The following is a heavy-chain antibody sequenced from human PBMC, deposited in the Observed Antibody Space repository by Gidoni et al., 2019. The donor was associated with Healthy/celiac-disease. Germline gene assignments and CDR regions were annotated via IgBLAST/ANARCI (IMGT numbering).Heavy chain of an antibody. V-gene: IGHV4-4*02. Sequence: QVQLQESGTGLGEPSGTLSITCAVSGGSISSSNWWSWVRQPPGKGLEWIGEIYHSGSTNYNPSLKSRVTISVDKSKNQFSLKLSSVTAADTAVYYCARDLLRSVTTGGYWGQGTLVTVSS. CDR3: ARDLLRSVTTGGY. D-gene: IGHD4-17*01. J-gene: IGHJ4*02. CDR1: GGSISSSNW. CDR2: IYHSGST.